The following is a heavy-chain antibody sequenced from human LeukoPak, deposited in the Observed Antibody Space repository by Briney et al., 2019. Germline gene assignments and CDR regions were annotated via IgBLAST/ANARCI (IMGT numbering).Heavy chain of an antibody. J-gene: IGHJ3*02. Sequence: QPGGSLRLSCAASGFTFSSYWMSWVRQAPGKGLEWVANIKQDGSEKYYVDSVKGRFTISRDNAKNSLYLQMNSLRAEDTALYYCARYYYDSSGYYYATALSAFDIWGQGTMVTVSS. CDR3: ARYYYDSSGYYYATALSAFDI. CDR2: IKQDGSEK. V-gene: IGHV3-7*03. D-gene: IGHD3-22*01. CDR1: GFTFSSYW.